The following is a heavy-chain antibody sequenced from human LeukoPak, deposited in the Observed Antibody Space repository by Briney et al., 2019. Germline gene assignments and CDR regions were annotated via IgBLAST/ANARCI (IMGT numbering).Heavy chain of an antibody. CDR2: ISYDGSNK. CDR3: AKASIGSFTYGMDV. V-gene: IGHV3-30*18. Sequence: GRSLRLSCAASGFTFSSYGMHWVRQAPGKGLEWVAVISYDGSNKYYADSVKGRFTISRDNSKNTLYLQMNSLRAEDTTVYYCAKASIGSFTYGMDVWRQGTTVTVSS. J-gene: IGHJ6*02. D-gene: IGHD2/OR15-2a*01. CDR1: GFTFSSYG.